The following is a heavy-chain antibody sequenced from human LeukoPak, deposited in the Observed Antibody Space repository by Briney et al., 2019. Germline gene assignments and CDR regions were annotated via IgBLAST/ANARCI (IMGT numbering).Heavy chain of an antibody. CDR2: INHSGST. CDR3: ARVVVVPYYYYGMDV. D-gene: IGHD2-15*01. CDR1: GGSFSGYY. J-gene: IGHJ6*04. Sequence: SETLSLTCAVYGGSFSGYYWSWIRQPPGKGLEWIGEINHSGSTNYNPSIKSRVTISVDTSKNQFSLKLSSVTAADTAVYYCARVVVVPYYYYGMDVWGKGTTVTVSS. V-gene: IGHV4-34*01.